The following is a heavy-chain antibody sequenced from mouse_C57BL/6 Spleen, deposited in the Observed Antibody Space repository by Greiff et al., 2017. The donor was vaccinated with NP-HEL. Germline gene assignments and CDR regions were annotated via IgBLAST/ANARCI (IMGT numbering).Heavy chain of an antibody. D-gene: IGHD4-1*02. Sequence: EVKLVESGGGLVQPGGSLSLSCAASGFTFTDYYMSWVRQPPGKALEWLGFIRNKANGYTTEYSASVKGRFTISRDNSQSILYLQMNALIAEDSATYYCARYHLNWDEGYYFDYWGQGTTLTVSS. CDR1: GFTFTDYY. V-gene: IGHV7-3*01. CDR2: IRNKANGYTT. CDR3: ARYHLNWDEGYYFDY. J-gene: IGHJ2*01.